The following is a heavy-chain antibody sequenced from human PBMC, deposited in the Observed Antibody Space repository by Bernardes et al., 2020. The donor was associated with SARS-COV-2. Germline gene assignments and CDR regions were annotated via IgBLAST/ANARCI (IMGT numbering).Heavy chain of an antibody. CDR2: INPSGGST. CDR1: GYTFTSYY. J-gene: IGHJ6*02. CDR3: ARDLTETSTYDMIDYYYGMDV. V-gene: IGHV1-46*01. Sequence: ASVKVSCKASGYTFTSYYMHWVRQAPGQGLEWMGIINPSGGSTSYAQKFQGRVTMTRDTSTSTVYMELSSLRSEDTAVYYCARDLTETSTYDMIDYYYGMDVWGQGTTVTVSS. D-gene: IGHD3-22*01.